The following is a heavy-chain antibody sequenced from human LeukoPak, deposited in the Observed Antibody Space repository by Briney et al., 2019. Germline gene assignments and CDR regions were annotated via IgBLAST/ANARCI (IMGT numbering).Heavy chain of an antibody. CDR3: ATRSELEGYSSGWYDNWFDP. V-gene: IGHV1-24*01. Sequence: ASVKVSCKVSGYTLTELSKHWVRQAPGKGLEWMGGFDPEDGETIYAQKFQGRVTMTEDTSTDTAYMELSSLRSEDTAVYYCATRSELEGYSSGWYDNWFDPWGQGTLVTVSS. CDR2: FDPEDGET. D-gene: IGHD6-19*01. CDR1: GYTLTELS. J-gene: IGHJ5*02.